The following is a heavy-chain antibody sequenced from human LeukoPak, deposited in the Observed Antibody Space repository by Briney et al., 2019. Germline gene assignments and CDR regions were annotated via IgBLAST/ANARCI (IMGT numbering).Heavy chain of an antibody. CDR1: GFTFDDYA. Sequence: GGSLRLSCAASGFTFDDYAMHWVRQAPGKGLEWVSLISWDGGSTYYADSVKGRFTISRDNSKNSLYLQMNSLRAEDTALYYCAKDRGSGYYSYYFDYWGQGTLVTVSS. D-gene: IGHD3-22*01. V-gene: IGHV3-43D*03. CDR2: ISWDGGST. J-gene: IGHJ4*02. CDR3: AKDRGSGYYSYYFDY.